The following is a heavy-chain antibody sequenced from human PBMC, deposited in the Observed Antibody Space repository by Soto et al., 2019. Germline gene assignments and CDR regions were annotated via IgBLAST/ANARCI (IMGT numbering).Heavy chain of an antibody. V-gene: IGHV3-30*18. J-gene: IGHJ4*02. CDR2: ISFDGNNI. CDR1: GFTFSSYA. CDR3: AKNAHYADTSGYYPFDY. D-gene: IGHD3-22*01. Sequence: GGSLRLSCAASGFTFSSYAMHWVRQAPGKGLEWVALISFDGNNIFFSDSLKGRFTISRDDSKNTMYLQMNSLRAEDTAVYYCAKNAHYADTSGYYPFDYWGQGTLVTVS.